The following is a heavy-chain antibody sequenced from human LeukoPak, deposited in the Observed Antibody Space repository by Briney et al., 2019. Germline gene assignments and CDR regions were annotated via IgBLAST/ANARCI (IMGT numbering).Heavy chain of an antibody. Sequence: GGSLRLSCAASGFTFSSYSMNWVRQAPGQGLEWVSYITSDSSTMFYADSVKGRFTASRDNAENSMYLQMNSLRAEDTAVYYCARVALRPIDYSNPEFDPWGQGTLVTVSS. J-gene: IGHJ5*02. CDR2: ITSDSSTM. V-gene: IGHV3-48*01. D-gene: IGHD4-11*01. CDR3: ARVALRPIDYSNPEFDP. CDR1: GFTFSSYS.